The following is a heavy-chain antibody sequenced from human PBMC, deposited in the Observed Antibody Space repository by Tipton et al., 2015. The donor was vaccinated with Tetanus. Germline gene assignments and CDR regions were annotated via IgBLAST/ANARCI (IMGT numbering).Heavy chain of an antibody. D-gene: IGHD3-10*01. CDR3: ARSGVRGVWFGEEL. Sequence: TLSLTCTVSGGSISSYYWSWIRQPPGKGPEWIGYIYYSGSTNYNPSLKSPVTISVDTSKNQFSLKLSSVTAADTAVYYCARSGVRGVWFGEELWGQGTLVTVSS. V-gene: IGHV4-59*01. CDR2: IYYSGST. CDR1: GGSISSYY. J-gene: IGHJ4*02.